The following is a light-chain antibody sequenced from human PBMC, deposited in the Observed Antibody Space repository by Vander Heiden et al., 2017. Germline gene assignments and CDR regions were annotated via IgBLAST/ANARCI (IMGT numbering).Light chain of an antibody. CDR1: KLGDKY. V-gene: IGLV3-1*01. Sequence: SYELTQPPSVSVSPGQTACITCSGDKLGDKYACWYQQKPGQSPVLVIYQDSKRPSGIPERFSGSNSGNTATLTISGTQAMDEADYYCQAWDSSTGVFGGGTKLTVL. CDR2: QDS. CDR3: QAWDSSTGV. J-gene: IGLJ2*01.